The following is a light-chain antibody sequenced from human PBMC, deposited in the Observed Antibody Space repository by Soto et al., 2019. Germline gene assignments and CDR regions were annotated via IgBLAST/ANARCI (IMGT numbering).Light chain of an antibody. CDR3: QAWDSSTLV. Sequence: SYELTQPPSVSVSPGQTASITCSGDKLGDKYACWYQQKPGQSPVLVIYQDSKRPSGIPERFSGSNSGNTATLTISGTQAMVEADYYRQAWDSSTLVFGTGTKVTVL. J-gene: IGLJ1*01. CDR1: KLGDKY. V-gene: IGLV3-1*01. CDR2: QDS.